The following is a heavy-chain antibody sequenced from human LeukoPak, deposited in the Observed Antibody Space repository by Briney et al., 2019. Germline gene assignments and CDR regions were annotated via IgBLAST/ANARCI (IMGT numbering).Heavy chain of an antibody. CDR3: ARGRGHSGYFDY. J-gene: IGHJ4*02. CDR2: IIPIFGTA. CDR1: GGTFSSYA. D-gene: IGHD2-15*01. V-gene: IGHV1-69*05. Sequence: GSSVKVSCKASGGTFSSYAISWVRQAPGQGLEWMGGIIPIFGTANYAQKFQGRVTITTDESTSTAYMELSSLRAEDTAVYYCARGRGHSGYFDYWGQGTLVTVSS.